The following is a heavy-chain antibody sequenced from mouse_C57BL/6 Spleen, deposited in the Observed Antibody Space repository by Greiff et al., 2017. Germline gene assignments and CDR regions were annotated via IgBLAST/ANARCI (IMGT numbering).Heavy chain of an antibody. V-gene: IGHV1-26*01. J-gene: IGHJ2*01. Sequence: EVQLQQSGPELVKPGASVKISCKASGYTFTDYYINWVKQSHGKSLEWIGDINPNNGGTSYNQKFKGKATLTVDKSSSTAYMELRSLTSEDSAVYYCARHSNYPDYWGQGTTLTVSS. D-gene: IGHD2-5*01. CDR3: ARHSNYPDY. CDR2: INPNNGGT. CDR1: GYTFTDYY.